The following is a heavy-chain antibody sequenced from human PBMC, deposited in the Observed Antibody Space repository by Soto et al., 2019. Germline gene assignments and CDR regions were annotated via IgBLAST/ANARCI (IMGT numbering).Heavy chain of an antibody. CDR1: SSGDEY. V-gene: IGHV4-30-4*01. J-gene: IGHJ5*02. Sequence: SSGDEYRRRIKKTPGKGLEWIGYIYYSGSTYYNPSLKSRVTISVDTSKNQFSLKLSSVTAADTALYFCARYRVGATTNSFHPCXHGPLVTVS. CDR3: ARYRVGATTNSFHP. D-gene: IGHD1-26*01. CDR2: IYYSGST.